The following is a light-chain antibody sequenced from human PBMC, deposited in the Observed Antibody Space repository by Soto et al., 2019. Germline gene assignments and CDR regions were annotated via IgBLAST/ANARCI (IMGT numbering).Light chain of an antibody. Sequence: DIVMTQSPDSLAVSLGGRATINCKSSQSILYNSDNKNYLSWYQQKPGQPPKLLIYWASTRESGVPDRFSGGGSGTDFTLTISSLQAEDVATYYCQQSYGTPLTFGQGTKVEIK. J-gene: IGKJ1*01. CDR1: QSILYNSDNKNY. CDR3: QQSYGTPLT. CDR2: WAS. V-gene: IGKV4-1*01.